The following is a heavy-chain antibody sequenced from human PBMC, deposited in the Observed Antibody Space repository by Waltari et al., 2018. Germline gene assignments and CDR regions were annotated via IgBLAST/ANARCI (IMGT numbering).Heavy chain of an antibody. CDR3: ARDNPPYGDYGHWFDP. CDR2: IYYSGST. V-gene: IGHV4-59*01. J-gene: IGHJ5*02. D-gene: IGHD4-17*01. CDR1: GGSISSSS. Sequence: QVQLQESGPGLVKPSETLSPTCTVSGGSISSSSWRWFRQPPGKGLEWIGYIYYSGSTNYNPSLKSRVTISVDTSKNQFSLKLSSVTAADTAVYYCARDNPPYGDYGHWFDPWGQGTLVTVSS.